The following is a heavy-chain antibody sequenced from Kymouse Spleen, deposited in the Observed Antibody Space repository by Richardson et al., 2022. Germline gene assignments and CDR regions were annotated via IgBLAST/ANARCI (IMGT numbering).Heavy chain of an antibody. D-gene: IGHD3-3*01. Sequence: QVQLQQSGPGLVKPSQTLSLTCAISGDSVSSNSAAWNWIRQSPSRGLEWLGRTYYRSKWYNDYAVSVKSRITINPDTSKNQFSLQLNSVTPEDTAVYYCARARITIFGVVIMDYYYYGMDVWGQGTTVTVSS. CDR2: TYYRSKWYN. CDR3: ARARITIFGVVIMDYYYYGMDV. V-gene: IGHV6-1*01. CDR1: GDSVSSNSAA. J-gene: IGHJ6*02.